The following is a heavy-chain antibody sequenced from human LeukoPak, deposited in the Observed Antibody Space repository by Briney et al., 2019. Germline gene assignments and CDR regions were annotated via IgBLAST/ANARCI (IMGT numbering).Heavy chain of an antibody. D-gene: IGHD5-18*01. CDR1: GFTFNSYS. CDR3: ARASGDIVETATMGSY. V-gene: IGHV3-21*01. CDR2: ISSSSSYI. Sequence: GGSLRLSCAASGFTFNSYSMNWVRQAPGKGLEWGSSISSSSSYIYYADSVKGRFTISRDNATNSLYLQMDSLRAEDTAVYYCARASGDIVETATMGSYWGQGTLVTVSS. J-gene: IGHJ4*02.